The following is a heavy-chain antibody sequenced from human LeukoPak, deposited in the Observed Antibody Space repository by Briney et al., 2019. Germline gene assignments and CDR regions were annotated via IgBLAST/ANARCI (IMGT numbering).Heavy chain of an antibody. D-gene: IGHD3-3*01. Sequence: GGSLRLSCAASGFTFSSYWMSWVRQAPGKGLEWVANIKQDGSEKYYVDSVKGRFTISRDDAKNSLYLQMNSLRAEDTAVYYCARDQSYDFWSGYYSYYGMDVWGQGTTVTVPS. CDR2: IKQDGSEK. CDR1: GFTFSSYW. J-gene: IGHJ6*02. CDR3: ARDQSYDFWSGYYSYYGMDV. V-gene: IGHV3-7*01.